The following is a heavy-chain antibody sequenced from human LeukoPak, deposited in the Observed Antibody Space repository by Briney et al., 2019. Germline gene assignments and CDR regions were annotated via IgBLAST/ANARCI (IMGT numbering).Heavy chain of an antibody. CDR1: GGSFSGYY. V-gene: IGHV4-34*01. J-gene: IGHJ4*02. Sequence: SETLSLTCAVYGGSFSGYYWSWIRQPPGKGLEWIGEINHSGSTNYNPSLKSQVTISVDTSKNQFSLKLSSVTAADTAVYYCASLGGNSGSTFFDYWGQGTLVTVSS. CDR2: INHSGST. D-gene: IGHD4-23*01. CDR3: ASLGGNSGSTFFDY.